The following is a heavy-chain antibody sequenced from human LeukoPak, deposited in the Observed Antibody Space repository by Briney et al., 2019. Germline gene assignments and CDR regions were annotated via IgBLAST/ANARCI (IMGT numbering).Heavy chain of an antibody. CDR1: GGSISSYY. CDR2: IYYSGST. V-gene: IGHV4-59*01. D-gene: IGHD3-22*01. J-gene: IGHJ4*02. CDR3: ARGGVQDSNAPYYFDY. Sequence: SETLSLTCTVSGGSISSYYWSWIRQPPGKGLEWIGYIYYSGSTNYNPPLKSRVTISVDTSKNQFSLKLSSVTAADTAVYYCARGGVQDSNAPYYFDYWGQGTLVTVSS.